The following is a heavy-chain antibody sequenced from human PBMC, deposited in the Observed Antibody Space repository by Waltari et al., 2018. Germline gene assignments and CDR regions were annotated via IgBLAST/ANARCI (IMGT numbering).Heavy chain of an antibody. CDR2: INPSSGGT. Sequence: QVQLVQSGAEVKKPGASVKFSCKASGYTFTGYYMHWVRQAPGQGLEWVGRINPSSGGTNDAEKFQGRVTMTRDTSISTAYMELSRLRSDDTAVYYCARGYYDSSGYYFSYWGQGTLVTVSS. CDR3: ARGYYDSSGYYFSY. V-gene: IGHV1-2*06. D-gene: IGHD3-22*01. J-gene: IGHJ4*02. CDR1: GYTFTGYY.